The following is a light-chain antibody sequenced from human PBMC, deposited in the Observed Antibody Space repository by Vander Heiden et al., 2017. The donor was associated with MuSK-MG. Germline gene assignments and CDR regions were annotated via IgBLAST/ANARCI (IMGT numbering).Light chain of an antibody. Sequence: QMTQSPSSLSASVGDRVTITCRASQSISSYLNWYQQKPGKAPKLLIYAASSLQSGVPSRFSGSGSGTDFTLTISSLQPEDFATYYCQQSYSTRLTFGGGTKVEIK. J-gene: IGKJ4*01. CDR3: QQSYSTRLT. V-gene: IGKV1-39*01. CDR1: QSISSY. CDR2: AAS.